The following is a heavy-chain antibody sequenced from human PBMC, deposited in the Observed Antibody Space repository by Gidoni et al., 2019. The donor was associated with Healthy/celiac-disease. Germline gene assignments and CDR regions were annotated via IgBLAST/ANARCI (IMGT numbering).Heavy chain of an antibody. J-gene: IGHJ4*02. CDR3: AREGVWNGDFSYYFDY. CDR2: IIPIFGTT. D-gene: IGHD4-17*01. V-gene: IGHV1-69*01. CDR1: GGTFSSYA. Sequence: QVQLVKTGAEVKKPGSSVKVSCKASGGTFSSYAISWVRQAPGQGLEWMGVIIPIFGTTNYAQKFQGGVTITADESTSTAYMELSSLRSEDTAVYYCAREGVWNGDFSYYFDYWGQGTLVTVSS.